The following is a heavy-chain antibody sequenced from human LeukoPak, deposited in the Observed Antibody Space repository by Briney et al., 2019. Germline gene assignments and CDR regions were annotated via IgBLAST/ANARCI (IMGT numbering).Heavy chain of an antibody. J-gene: IGHJ5*02. V-gene: IGHV1-46*01. CDR1: GYTFTSYY. CDR3: ARMHYYDNSGPNWFDP. CDR2: INPSGGST. D-gene: IGHD3-22*01. Sequence: GASVKVSCKASGYTFTSYYMHWVRQAPGQGLEWMGIINPSGGSTSYAQKFQGRVTMTRDTSMSTVYMELSSLRSEDTAVYYCARMHYYDNSGPNWFDPWGQGTLVTVSS.